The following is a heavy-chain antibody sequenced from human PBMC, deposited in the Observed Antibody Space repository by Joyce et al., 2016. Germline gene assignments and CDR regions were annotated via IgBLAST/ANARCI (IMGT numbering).Heavy chain of an antibody. V-gene: IGHV1-69*12. CDR2: ITPSFGPA. J-gene: IGHJ4*02. CDR3: ARESADSSGYYYGLY. D-gene: IGHD3-22*01. Sequence: QVQLVQSGAEVRQPGSSVRLSCKASGGAFSRRSISWVRQAPGQGLEGMGGITPSFGPATYAPKFQGRVTITVDESTGTAYMELNRLRSEDTAMYYCARESADSSGYYYGLYWGQGALVTVSS. CDR1: GGAFSRRS.